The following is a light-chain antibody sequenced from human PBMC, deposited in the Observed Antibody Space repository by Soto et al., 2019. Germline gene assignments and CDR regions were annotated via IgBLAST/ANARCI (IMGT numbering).Light chain of an antibody. CDR2: DAS. V-gene: IGKV3-20*01. J-gene: IGKJ3*01. CDR1: QSVSSSY. Sequence: EIALTQSPGTLSLSPGERATLSCRASQSVSSSYLAWYQQKPGQAPRLLISDASRTTGIPDRFSGSGSGTYFTLTITRLEPEDFAVYYCQHYGTSALFGPGTKVDI. CDR3: QHYGTSAL.